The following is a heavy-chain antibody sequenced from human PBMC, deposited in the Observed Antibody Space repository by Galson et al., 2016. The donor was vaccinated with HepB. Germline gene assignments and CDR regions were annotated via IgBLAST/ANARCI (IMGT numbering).Heavy chain of an antibody. Sequence: SLRLSCAASGFTFTTLWMYWVRQAPGRGLEYLASIKPDGSEKYYVGSVTGRFSISRDNARNSVYLQMNSLRAEDTAVYYCARGVYSRSWWPYWYFDLWGRGTLVTVSS. CDR3: ARGVYSRSWWPYWYFDL. CDR1: GFTFTTLW. D-gene: IGHD6-13*01. V-gene: IGHV3-7*01. J-gene: IGHJ2*01. CDR2: IKPDGSEK.